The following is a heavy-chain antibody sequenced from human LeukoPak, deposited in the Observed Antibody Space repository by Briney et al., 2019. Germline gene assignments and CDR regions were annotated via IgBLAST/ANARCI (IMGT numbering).Heavy chain of an antibody. CDR2: INSDGSTT. CDR3: ARGPGYSSSWYGTDL. CDR1: GFTLSSYW. V-gene: IGHV3-74*01. J-gene: IGHJ5*02. D-gene: IGHD6-13*01. Sequence: GGSLRLSCAASGFTLSSYWMHWVRQAPGKGLVWVSRINSDGSTTNYADSVKGRFTISRDNAKNTLYLQMDSLRAEDTAVYYCARGPGYSSSWYGTDLWGQGALVTVSS.